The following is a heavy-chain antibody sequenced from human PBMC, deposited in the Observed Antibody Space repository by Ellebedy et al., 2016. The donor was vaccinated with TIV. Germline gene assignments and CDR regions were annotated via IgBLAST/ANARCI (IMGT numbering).Heavy chain of an antibody. CDR3: ARELKEGSSDY. Sequence: PGGSLRLSCAASGFTFNNYAMHWVRQAPGKGLEWVAVIWYDGNNEYYADSVKGRFTISRDNSKNTLYLQMNSLRVDDTAVYYCARELKEGSSDYWGQGTLVTVSS. D-gene: IGHD6-19*01. CDR1: GFTFNNYA. J-gene: IGHJ4*02. V-gene: IGHV3-33*01. CDR2: IWYDGNNE.